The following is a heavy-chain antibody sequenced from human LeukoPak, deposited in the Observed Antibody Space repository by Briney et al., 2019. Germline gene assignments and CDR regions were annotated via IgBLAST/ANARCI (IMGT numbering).Heavy chain of an antibody. J-gene: IGHJ5*02. CDR2: IYYSGSA. CDR1: GGSISTYY. D-gene: IGHD3-10*01. Sequence: PSETLSLTCTVSGGSISTYYWTWIRQPPGKGLEWIGYIYYSGSANYNPSLNIGVTISVDASKNQFSLKLNSVTAADTAVYYCARSGAPYYFSSWGQGIRVTVSS. CDR3: ARSGAPYYFSS. V-gene: IGHV4-59*01.